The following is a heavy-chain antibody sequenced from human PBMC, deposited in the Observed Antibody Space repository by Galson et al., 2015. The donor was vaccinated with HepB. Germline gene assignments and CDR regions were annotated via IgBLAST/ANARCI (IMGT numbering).Heavy chain of an antibody. D-gene: IGHD1-7*01. CDR2: ISYDGSNK. CDR1: GFSFSNYA. J-gene: IGHJ4*02. Sequence: SLRLSCAASGFSFSNYAIHWVRQAPGKGLEWMAVISYDGSNKYYADSVKGRFTISRDNSKNTLYLQMNSLKTEDTAVYYCTTWNWNYEDYWGQGTLVIVSS. CDR3: TTWNWNYEDY. V-gene: IGHV3-30*03.